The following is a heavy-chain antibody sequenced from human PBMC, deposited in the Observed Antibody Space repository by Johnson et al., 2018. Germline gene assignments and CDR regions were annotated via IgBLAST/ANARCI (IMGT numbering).Heavy chain of an antibody. D-gene: IGHD3-10*01. V-gene: IGHV3-7*01. Sequence: EVQLVESGGGLVEPGGSLRLSCAASGFTFSSYWMSWVRQAPGKGLEWVANIKQDGSEKYYVDSVEDRFTISSDNAKNSLYLQMNSLRAEDTAVYYCPRSRYGSGSSFYYYYGMDVWGQGTTVTVSS. CDR3: PRSRYGSGSSFYYYYGMDV. CDR1: GFTFSSYW. J-gene: IGHJ6*02. CDR2: IKQDGSEK.